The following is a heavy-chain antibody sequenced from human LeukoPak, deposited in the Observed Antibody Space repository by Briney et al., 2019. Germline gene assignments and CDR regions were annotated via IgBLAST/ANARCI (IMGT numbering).Heavy chain of an antibody. D-gene: IGHD2-2*01. V-gene: IGHV5-51*01. CDR2: IYPGGSDT. CDR3: ARLHRGYQLLSLIQLWHYFDY. Sequence: GESLKISCKGSGYSFTSYWIGWVRQMPGKGLEWMGIIYPGGSDTRYSPSFQGQVTISADKSISTAYLQWSSLKASDTAMYYCARLHRGYQLLSLIQLWHYFDYWGQGTLVTVSS. CDR1: GYSFTSYW. J-gene: IGHJ4*02.